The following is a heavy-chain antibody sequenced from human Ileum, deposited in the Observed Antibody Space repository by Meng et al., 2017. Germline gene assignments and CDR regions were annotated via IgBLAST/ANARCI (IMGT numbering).Heavy chain of an antibody. Sequence: VQLNQWGAGLLKPSETLSLTCAVFGGSFNDHYWSWVRQSPGKGLEWIGQIHHSGRTNYKSSLERRVTISVDTSKSQFSLKLTSVTAADTAMYYCVRGPARETHDFDYWGQGALVTVSS. J-gene: IGHJ4*02. D-gene: IGHD1-26*01. V-gene: IGHV4-34*01. CDR1: GGSFNDHY. CDR3: VRGPARETHDFDY. CDR2: IHHSGRT.